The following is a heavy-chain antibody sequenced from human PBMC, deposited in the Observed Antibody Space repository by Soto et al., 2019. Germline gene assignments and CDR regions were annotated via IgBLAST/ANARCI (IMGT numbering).Heavy chain of an antibody. CDR1: GFTFSSYA. J-gene: IGHJ4*02. CDR2: ISGDGSNK. D-gene: IGHD6-19*01. Sequence: VGSLRLSCAASGFTFSSYAMHWVRQAPGKGLEWVAVISGDGSNKYYADSVKGRFTISRDNSKNTLYLQMNSLRAEDTAVYYCASHARGYSSYLFDSWGQGPLVPVSS. V-gene: IGHV3-30-3*01. CDR3: ASHARGYSSYLFDS.